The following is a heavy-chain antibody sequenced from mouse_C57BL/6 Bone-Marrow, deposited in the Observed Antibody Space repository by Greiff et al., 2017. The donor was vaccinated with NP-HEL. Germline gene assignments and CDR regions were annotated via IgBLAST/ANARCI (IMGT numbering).Heavy chain of an antibody. V-gene: IGHV1-54*01. CDR3: ATRGIYYGVSEDY. CDR2: INPGSGGT. Sequence: QVQLQQSGAELVRPGTSVKVSCKASGYSFTNYLIEWVKQRPGQGLEWIGVINPGSGGTNYNEKFKGKATLTADKSSSTAYMQLSSLTSEDSAVDYCATRGIYYGVSEDYWGQGNALPVSA. D-gene: IGHD1-1*02. J-gene: IGHJ2*01. CDR1: GYSFTNYL.